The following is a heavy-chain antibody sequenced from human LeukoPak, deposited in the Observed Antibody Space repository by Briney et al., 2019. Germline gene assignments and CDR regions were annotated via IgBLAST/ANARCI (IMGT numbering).Heavy chain of an antibody. CDR3: ATAPVGGGWFDP. CDR1: GYTLTELS. J-gene: IGHJ5*02. CDR2: FDPEDGET. V-gene: IGHV1-24*01. D-gene: IGHD3-3*01. Sequence: ASVKVSCKVSGYTLTELSMHWVRQAPGKGLEWMGGFDPEDGETIYAQKFQGRVTMTEDTSTDTACMELSSLRSEDTAVYYCATAPVGGGWFDPWGQGTLVTVSS.